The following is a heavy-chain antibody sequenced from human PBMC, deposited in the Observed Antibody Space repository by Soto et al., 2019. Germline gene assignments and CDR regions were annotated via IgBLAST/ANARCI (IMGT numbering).Heavy chain of an antibody. D-gene: IGHD2-15*01. Sequence: QVQLQESGPGLVKTSETLSLNCTVSGGSINNYFWSWIRQPPGKGLEWMGYVYSTGSTHYNPSLKSRVTMSVDTSKSPFSLRLTSVTTADTAIYYCARADRFGVSISSLDLWGQGTLVTVSS. J-gene: IGHJ4*02. CDR3: ARADRFGVSISSLDL. V-gene: IGHV4-59*01. CDR2: VYSTGST. CDR1: GGSINNYF.